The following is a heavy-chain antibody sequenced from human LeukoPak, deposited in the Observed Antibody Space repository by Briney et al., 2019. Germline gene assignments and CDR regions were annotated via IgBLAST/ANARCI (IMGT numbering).Heavy chain of an antibody. V-gene: IGHV4-34*01. CDR2: INHSGST. J-gene: IGHJ6*03. CDR3: GREMAATIAAAGTGTPALYYYYYMDV. CDR1: GGSFSGYY. Sequence: PSETLSLTCAVYGGSFSGYYWSWIRQPPGKGLEWIGEINHSGSTNYNPSLKSRVTISVDTSKNQFSLKLSSASTADTAVYYCGREMAATIAAAGTGTPALYYYYYMDVWGKGTTVTVSS. D-gene: IGHD6-13*01.